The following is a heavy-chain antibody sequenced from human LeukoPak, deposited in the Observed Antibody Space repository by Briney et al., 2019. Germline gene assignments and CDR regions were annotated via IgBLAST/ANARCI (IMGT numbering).Heavy chain of an antibody. J-gene: IGHJ4*02. CDR3: ATDGIPGATTTLDY. D-gene: IGHD1-26*01. CDR1: GYTFTSYA. CDR2: INAGNGNT. Sequence: ASVKVSCKASGYTFTSYAMHWVRQAPGQRLEWMGWINAGNGNTKYPQELQGRVTITRDTSASTAYMELSSLRSEDTAVYYCATDGIPGATTTLDYWGQGTLVTVSS. V-gene: IGHV1-3*03.